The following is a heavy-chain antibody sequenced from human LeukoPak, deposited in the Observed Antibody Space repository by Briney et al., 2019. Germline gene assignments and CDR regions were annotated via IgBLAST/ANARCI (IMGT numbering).Heavy chain of an antibody. V-gene: IGHV1-69*04. CDR1: GGTFSSYA. D-gene: IGHD3-22*01. Sequence: GSSVKVSCKASGGTFSSYAISWVRQAPGQGLEWMGRIIPILGIANYAQKFQGRVTITADKSTSTAYMELSSLRSEDTAVYYCARDLKGDYYGSGGPTDNYFDYWGQGTLVTVSS. J-gene: IGHJ4*02. CDR3: ARDLKGDYYGSGGPTDNYFDY. CDR2: IIPILGIA.